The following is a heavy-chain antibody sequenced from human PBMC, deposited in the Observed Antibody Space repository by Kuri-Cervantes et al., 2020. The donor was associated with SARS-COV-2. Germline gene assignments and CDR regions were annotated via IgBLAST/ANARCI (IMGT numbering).Heavy chain of an antibody. J-gene: IGHJ6*02. CDR1: GFTFSGHW. CDR2: INPDGSYT. D-gene: IGHD1-14*01. CDR3: ARTGYYYGMDV. V-gene: IGHV3-74*01. Sequence: GESLKISCAASGFTFSGHWIHWVRQAPGKGLVWVSRINPDGSYTNNADSVKGRFTISRDNAKNSLYLQMNSLRAEDTAVYYCARTGYYYGMDVWGQGTTVTVSS.